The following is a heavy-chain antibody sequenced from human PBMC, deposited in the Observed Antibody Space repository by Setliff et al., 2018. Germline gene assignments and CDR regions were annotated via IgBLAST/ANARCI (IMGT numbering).Heavy chain of an antibody. D-gene: IGHD1-1*01. CDR3: ARGGGNEAWFDP. Sequence: LSLTCAVYGGSFSGYYWSWIRQPPGKGLEWIGEINHSGSTNYNPSLKSRVTISVDTSKNQFSLKLSPVTAADTAVYYCARGGGNEAWFDPWGQGTLVTVSS. CDR2: INHSGST. CDR1: GGSFSGYY. V-gene: IGHV4-34*01. J-gene: IGHJ5*02.